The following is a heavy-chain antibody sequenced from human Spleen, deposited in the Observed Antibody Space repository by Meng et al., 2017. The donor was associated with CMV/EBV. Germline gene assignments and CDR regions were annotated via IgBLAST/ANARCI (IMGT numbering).Heavy chain of an antibody. CDR3: TSGPNPYYFDW. Sequence: VPLQGSGPGQVTPSDTLTLNFTVFGGHITSYYWSWIRQPAGKALECIGRIDMSGTNNYNPSLKSRVTMSLDTSRNQFSLKMTSVTAADTAVYYCTSGPNPYYFDWWGQGTLVTVSS. J-gene: IGHJ4*02. CDR2: IDMSGTN. V-gene: IGHV4-4*07. CDR1: GGHITSYY.